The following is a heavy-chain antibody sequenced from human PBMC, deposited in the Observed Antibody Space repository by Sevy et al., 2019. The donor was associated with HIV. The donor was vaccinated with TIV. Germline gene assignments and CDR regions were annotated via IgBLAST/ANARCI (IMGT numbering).Heavy chain of an antibody. CDR3: ARSGDSSGLKTYFDY. V-gene: IGHV1-8*01. D-gene: IGHD3-22*01. Sequence: ASVKVSCKASGYIFTSYDINWVRQATGQGLEWMGWMNPNTDNTGYAQKFQGRATMTRNTSISTAYMELSSLRSEDTAVYYCARSGDSSGLKTYFDYWGQGTLVTVSS. J-gene: IGHJ4*02. CDR2: MNPNTDNT. CDR1: GYIFTSYD.